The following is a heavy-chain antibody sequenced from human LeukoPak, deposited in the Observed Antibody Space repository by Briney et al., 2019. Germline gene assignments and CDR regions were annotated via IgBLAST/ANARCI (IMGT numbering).Heavy chain of an antibody. J-gene: IGHJ4*02. CDR2: ISSSSSYI. D-gene: IGHD3-16*01. CDR1: GFTFSSYS. Sequence: GGSLRLSCAASGFTFSSYSMNWVRQAPGKGLEWVSSISSSSSYIYYADSVKGRFTISRDNAKNSLYLQMNSLRAEDTAVYYCARAKGYVRGFDYWGQGTLVTVSS. V-gene: IGHV3-21*01. CDR3: ARAKGYVRGFDY.